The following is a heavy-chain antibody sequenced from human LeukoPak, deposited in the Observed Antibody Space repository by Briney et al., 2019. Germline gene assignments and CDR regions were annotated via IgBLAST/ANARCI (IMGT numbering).Heavy chain of an antibody. Sequence: SETLSLTCAVYGGSFSGNYWSWIRQPPGKGLEWIGEIDHSGSTNSNPSLKSRVTISVDTSKNQFSLKLTSVTAADTAVYYCARHGWELPKVGYYYYYYYMDVWGKGTTVTISS. CDR2: IDHSGST. D-gene: IGHD1-26*01. J-gene: IGHJ6*03. CDR3: ARHGWELPKVGYYYYYYYMDV. V-gene: IGHV4-34*01. CDR1: GGSFSGNY.